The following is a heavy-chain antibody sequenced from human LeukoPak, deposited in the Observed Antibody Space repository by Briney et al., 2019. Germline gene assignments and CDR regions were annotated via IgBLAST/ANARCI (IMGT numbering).Heavy chain of an antibody. D-gene: IGHD2-2*01. CDR2: INHSGST. CDR1: GYSISSGYY. J-gene: IGHJ3*02. Sequence: SETLSLTCTVSGYSISSGYYWSWIRQPPGKGLEWIGEINHSGSTNYNPSLKSRVTISVDTSKNQFSLKLSSVTAADTAVYYCARRRIVVVPAAISAFDIWGQGTMVTVSS. CDR3: ARRRIVVVPAAISAFDI. V-gene: IGHV4-38-2*02.